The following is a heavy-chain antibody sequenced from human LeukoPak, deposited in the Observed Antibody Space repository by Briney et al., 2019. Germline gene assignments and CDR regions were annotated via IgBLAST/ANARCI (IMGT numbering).Heavy chain of an antibody. V-gene: IGHV4-30-2*01. Sequence: PSQTLSLTCAVSGGSISSGGYSWSWIRQPPGKGLEWIGYIYHSGSTYYNPALKSRDTISVDRSKNQFSLKLSSVTAADTAVYYCARYCSSTSCFQSGGHYYGMDVWGKGTTVTVSS. CDR1: GGSISSGGYS. D-gene: IGHD2-2*01. CDR2: IYHSGST. CDR3: ARYCSSTSCFQSGGHYYGMDV. J-gene: IGHJ6*04.